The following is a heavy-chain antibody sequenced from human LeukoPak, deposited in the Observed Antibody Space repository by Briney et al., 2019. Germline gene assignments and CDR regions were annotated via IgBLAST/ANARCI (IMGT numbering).Heavy chain of an antibody. CDR3: ASSSGTDIDFDY. CDR1: GFTFSSCS. V-gene: IGHV3-21*01. D-gene: IGHD3-10*01. CDR2: ISSSSSYI. Sequence: GGSLRLSCAASGFTFSSCSMNWVRQAPGKGLEWVSSISSSSSYIYYADSVKGRFTISRDNAKNSLYLQMNSLRAEDTAVYYCASSSGTDIDFDYWGQGTLVTVSS. J-gene: IGHJ4*02.